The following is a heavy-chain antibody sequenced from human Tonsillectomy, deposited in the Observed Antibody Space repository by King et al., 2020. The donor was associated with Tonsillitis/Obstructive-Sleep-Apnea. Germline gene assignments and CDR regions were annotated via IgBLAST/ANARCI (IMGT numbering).Heavy chain of an antibody. D-gene: IGHD3-16*01. CDR1: GGSISSYY. Sequence: QLQESGPGLVKPSETLSLTCTVSGGSISSYYWSWIRQPPGKGLEWIGYIYYSGSTNYNPSLKSRVTISVDTSKNQFSLKLSSVTAADTAVYYCARNLRITIVGVKTQGQCYYMDVCGKGTTVTVSS. J-gene: IGHJ6*03. CDR2: IYYSGST. CDR3: ARNLRITIVGVKTQGQCYYMDV. V-gene: IGHV4-59*08.